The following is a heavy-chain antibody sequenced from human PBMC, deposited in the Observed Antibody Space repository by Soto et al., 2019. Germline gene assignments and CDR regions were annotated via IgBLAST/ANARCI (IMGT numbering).Heavy chain of an antibody. CDR1: GGSFSGYY. CDR2: INHSGST. Sequence: SETLSLTCAVYGGSFSGYYWSWIRQPPGKGLEWIGEINHSGSTNYNPSLKSRVTISVDTSKNQFSLKLSSVPAADTAVYYCASILGDATVTTSLDYWGQGTLVTVSS. CDR3: ASILGDATVTTSLDY. J-gene: IGHJ4*02. D-gene: IGHD4-17*01. V-gene: IGHV4-34*01.